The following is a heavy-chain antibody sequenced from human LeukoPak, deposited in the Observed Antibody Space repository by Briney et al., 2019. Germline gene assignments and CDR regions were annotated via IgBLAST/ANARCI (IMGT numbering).Heavy chain of an antibody. V-gene: IGHV4-39*01. J-gene: IGHJ4*02. CDR2: IYYSGST. CDR1: GDSISSTTYY. Sequence: PSETLSLTCTVSGDSISSTTYYWGWIRQPPGKGLEWIGSIYYSGSTYCNPSLKSRVTISVDTSKNQFSLKLSSVTAADTAVYYCASLPATFDFWSGTFDYWGQGTLVTVSS. CDR3: ASLPATFDFWSGTFDY. D-gene: IGHD3-3*01.